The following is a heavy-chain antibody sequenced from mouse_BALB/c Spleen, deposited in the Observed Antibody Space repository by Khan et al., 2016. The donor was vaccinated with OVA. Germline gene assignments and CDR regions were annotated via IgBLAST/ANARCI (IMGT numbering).Heavy chain of an antibody. CDR2: ISYSGST. J-gene: IGHJ1*01. CDR1: GYSITSDYA. Sequence: EVQLQESGPGLVKPSQSLSLTCTVTGYSITSDYAWNWVRQFPGNKLEWMGYISYSGSTSCNPSLKGRISITRDTSKNQFFLHLNSVTTEDTATYYDARTAYYGNWYFDVWGAGTTVTVSS. CDR3: ARTAYYGNWYFDV. V-gene: IGHV3-2*02. D-gene: IGHD2-1*01.